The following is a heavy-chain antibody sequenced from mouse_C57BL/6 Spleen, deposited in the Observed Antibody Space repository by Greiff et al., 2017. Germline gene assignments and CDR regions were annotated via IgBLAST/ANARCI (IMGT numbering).Heavy chain of an antibody. CDR2: INPGSGGT. Sequence: VQLQQSGAELVRPGTSVKVSCKASGYAFTNYLIEWVKQRPGQGLEWIGVINPGSGGTNYNEKFKGKATLTADKSSSTAYMQLSSLTSEDSAVYFCARSWSTTVGDYWGQGTTLTVSS. D-gene: IGHD1-1*01. J-gene: IGHJ2*01. CDR3: ARSWSTTVGDY. CDR1: GYAFTNYL. V-gene: IGHV1-54*01.